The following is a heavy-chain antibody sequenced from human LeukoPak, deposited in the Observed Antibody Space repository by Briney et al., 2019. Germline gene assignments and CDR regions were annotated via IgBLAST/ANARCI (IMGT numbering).Heavy chain of an antibody. CDR3: VSRDYPADY. CDR1: GFTFSGYW. Sequence: PGGSPRLSCAASGFTFSGYWMHWVRQAPGKGLVWVSRINRDGSSTNYADSVKGRFTISRDNAKNTLYLQMKSLRAEDTAVYYCVSRDYPADYWGQGTLVTVSS. V-gene: IGHV3-74*01. CDR2: INRDGSST. J-gene: IGHJ4*02. D-gene: IGHD4-11*01.